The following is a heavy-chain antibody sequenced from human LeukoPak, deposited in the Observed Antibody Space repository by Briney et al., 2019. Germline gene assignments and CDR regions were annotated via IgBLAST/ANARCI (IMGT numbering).Heavy chain of an antibody. D-gene: IGHD3-10*01. CDR1: GFTFSSYG. CDR2: ISYDGSNK. J-gene: IGHJ4*02. V-gene: IGHV3-30*18. Sequence: PGGSLRLSCAASGFTFSSYGMHWVRQAPGKGLEWVAVISYDGSNKYYADSVKGRFTISRDNSKNTLYLQMNSLRAEDTAVYYCAKGVYGSGNRYYFDYWGQGTLVTVSS. CDR3: AKGVYGSGNRYYFDY.